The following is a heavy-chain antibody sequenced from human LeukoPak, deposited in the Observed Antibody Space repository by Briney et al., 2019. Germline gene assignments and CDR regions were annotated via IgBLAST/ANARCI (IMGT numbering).Heavy chain of an antibody. CDR1: GYTLISYS. CDR2: ISGYNSNI. CDR3: AREEVDCSGGSCYSENNWFDP. V-gene: IGHV1-18*01. Sequence: ASVKVSCKASGYTLISYSITWVRQAPGQGLEWMGWISGYNSNINYAQNLQGRVSMTTDTSTNTAYMELRSLRSDDTAVYYCAREEVDCSGGSCYSENNWFDPWGQGTLVTVSS. D-gene: IGHD2-15*01. J-gene: IGHJ5*02.